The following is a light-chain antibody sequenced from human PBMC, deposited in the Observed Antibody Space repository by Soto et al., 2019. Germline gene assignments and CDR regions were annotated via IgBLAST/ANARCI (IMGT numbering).Light chain of an antibody. CDR2: DNN. CDR3: GTWDSSLRGVV. Sequence: QAVVTQPPSVSAAPGQKVTISCSGSSSNIGNNYVSWYQQVPGTAPKLLIYDNNKRPSGIPDRFSGSKSGTSATLGITGLQTGDEADYYCGTWDSSLRGVVFGGGTKLTVL. J-gene: IGLJ2*01. CDR1: SSNIGNNY. V-gene: IGLV1-51*01.